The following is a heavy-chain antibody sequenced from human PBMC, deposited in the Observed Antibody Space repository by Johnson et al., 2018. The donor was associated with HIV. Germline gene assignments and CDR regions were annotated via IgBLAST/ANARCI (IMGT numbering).Heavy chain of an antibody. CDR1: GFTFSTYG. V-gene: IGHV3-33*06. CDR3: AKDNSYGDLRDAFDI. Sequence: QVQLVESGGGVVQPGRSLRLSCAASGFTFSTYGMHWVRQAPGKGLEWVAVMWYDGSNKYYADSVKGRFTISRDNSKNTLYLQMNSLRAEDTAVYYCAKDNSYGDLRDAFDIWGQGTMVTVSS. J-gene: IGHJ3*02. D-gene: IGHD4-17*01. CDR2: MWYDGSNK.